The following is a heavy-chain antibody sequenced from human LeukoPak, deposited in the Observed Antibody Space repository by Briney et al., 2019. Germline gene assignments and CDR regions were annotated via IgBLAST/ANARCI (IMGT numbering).Heavy chain of an antibody. CDR1: GGTFSSYA. J-gene: IGHJ4*02. CDR3: ARDLEAARLSLFY. V-gene: IGHV1-69*05. Sequence: GASVKVSCKASGGTFSSYAISWVRQAPGQGLEWMGGIIPIFGTANYAQKFQGRVTITTDESTSTAYMELSSLRSEDTAVYYCARDLEAARLSLFYWAQGTLVTVPS. D-gene: IGHD6-6*01. CDR2: IIPIFGTA.